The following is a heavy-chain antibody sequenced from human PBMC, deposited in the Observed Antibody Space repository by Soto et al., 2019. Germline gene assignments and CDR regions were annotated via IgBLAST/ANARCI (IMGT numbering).Heavy chain of an antibody. CDR1: GGTFSSYA. CDR3: ARDGRRSITMVRGVTARPYNWFDP. V-gene: IGHV1-69*13. CDR2: IIPIFGTA. J-gene: IGHJ5*02. Sequence: GASVKVSCKASGGTFSSYAISWVRQAPGQGLEGMGGIIPIFGTANYAQKFQGRVTITADESTSTAYMELSSLRSEDTAVYYCARDGRRSITMVRGVTARPYNWFDPWGQGTLVTVSS. D-gene: IGHD3-10*01.